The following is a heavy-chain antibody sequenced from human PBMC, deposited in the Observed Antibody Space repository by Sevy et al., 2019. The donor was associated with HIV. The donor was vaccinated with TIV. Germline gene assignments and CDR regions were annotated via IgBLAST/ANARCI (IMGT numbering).Heavy chain of an antibody. J-gene: IGHJ4*02. CDR2: ISYDGSNK. Sequence: GGSLRLSCAASGFTFSSYAMHWVHQAPGKGLEWVAVISYDGSNKYYADSVKDRFTISRDNSKNTLYLQMNSLRAEDTAVYCCARDLSLGYCTNGVCHPDYWGQGTLVTVSS. CDR3: ARDLSLGYCTNGVCHPDY. D-gene: IGHD2-8*01. V-gene: IGHV3-30-3*01. CDR1: GFTFSSYA.